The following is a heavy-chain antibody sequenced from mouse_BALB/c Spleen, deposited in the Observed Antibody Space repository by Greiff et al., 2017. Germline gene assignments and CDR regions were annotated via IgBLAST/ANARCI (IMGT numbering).Heavy chain of an antibody. CDR1: GYSITSDYA. V-gene: IGHV3-2*02. D-gene: IGHD2-1*01. CDR2: ISYSGST. Sequence: EVQHQESGPGLVKPSRSLSLTCTVTGYSITSDYAWNWIRQFPGNKLEWMGYISYSGSTSYNQSLKSRISITRDTSKNQFFLQLNSVTTEDTATYYCAREVDGTRSAMDYWGQGTSVTVSS. J-gene: IGHJ4*01. CDR3: AREVDGTRSAMDY.